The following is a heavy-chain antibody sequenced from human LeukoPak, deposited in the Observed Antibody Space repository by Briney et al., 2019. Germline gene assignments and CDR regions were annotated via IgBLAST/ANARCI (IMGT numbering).Heavy chain of an antibody. V-gene: IGHV3-74*01. J-gene: IGHJ4*02. CDR3: AKGPYIYGYYDY. CDR2: INSDGSTT. CDR1: GFTFSSYS. D-gene: IGHD5-18*01. Sequence: GGSLRLSCAASGFTFSSYSMHWVRQAPGKGLVWVSRINSDGSTTTYADSVKGRFTISRDNAKNTLHLQMNSLRAEDTAVYYCAKGPYIYGYYDYWGQGTLVTVSS.